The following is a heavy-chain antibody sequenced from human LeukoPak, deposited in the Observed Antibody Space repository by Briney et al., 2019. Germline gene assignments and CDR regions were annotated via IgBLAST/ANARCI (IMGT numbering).Heavy chain of an antibody. Sequence: GASVKVSCKASGYTFTSYDINWVRQATGQGLEWMGWRNPNSGNTGYAQKFQGRVTMTRNTSISTAYMELTSLRSEDTAVYYCARAASMVVPAASFDPWGQGTLATVSS. V-gene: IGHV1-8*01. CDR3: ARAASMVVPAASFDP. J-gene: IGHJ5*02. CDR2: RNPNSGNT. CDR1: GYTFTSYD. D-gene: IGHD2-2*01.